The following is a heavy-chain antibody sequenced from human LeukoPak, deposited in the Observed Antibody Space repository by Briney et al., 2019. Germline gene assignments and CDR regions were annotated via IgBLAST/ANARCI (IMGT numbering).Heavy chain of an antibody. Sequence: PSETLSLTCTVSGGSISSYYWGWLRQPPGKGLQWIGSIYYNGSTYYNPSLKSRVIISVDTSKNQFSLKLSSVTAADTAVFYCARHKMVRGIGYYYYMDVWGKGTTVTISS. CDR3: ARHKMVRGIGYYYYMDV. J-gene: IGHJ6*03. CDR2: IYYNGST. D-gene: IGHD3-10*01. CDR1: GGSISSYY. V-gene: IGHV4-39*01.